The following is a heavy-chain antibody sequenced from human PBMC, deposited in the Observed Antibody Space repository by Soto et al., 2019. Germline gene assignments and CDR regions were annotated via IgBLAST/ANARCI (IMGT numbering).Heavy chain of an antibody. J-gene: IGHJ4*02. CDR3: ARGGNYYDSSAYYYAY. Sequence: GGSLRLSCAASGFTFSSYNMNWVRQAPGKGLEWVSSISSSSTYIYYADSVKGRFTISRDNAKNSLYLQMNSLRVEDTAVYYCARGGNYYDSSAYYYAYWGQGTLVTVSS. D-gene: IGHD3-22*01. CDR2: ISSSSTYI. V-gene: IGHV3-21*01. CDR1: GFTFSSYN.